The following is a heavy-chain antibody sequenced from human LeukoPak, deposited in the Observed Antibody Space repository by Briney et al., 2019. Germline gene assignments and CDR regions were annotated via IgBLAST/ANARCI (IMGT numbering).Heavy chain of an antibody. CDR3: ATQLELRIFDY. D-gene: IGHD1-7*01. J-gene: IGHJ4*02. V-gene: IGHV3-23*01. CDR1: GFTFSSYA. CDR2: ISGSGGST. Sequence: GGSLRLSCAASGFTFSSYAMSWVRQAPGKGLEWVSAISGSGGSTYYADSVKGRFTISRDNAKNSLYLQMNSLRAEDTAVYYCATQLELRIFDYWGQGTLVTVSS.